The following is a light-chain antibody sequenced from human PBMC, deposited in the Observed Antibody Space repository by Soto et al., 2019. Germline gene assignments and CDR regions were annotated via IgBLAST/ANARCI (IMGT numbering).Light chain of an antibody. Sequence: QSALTQPASVSGSPGQSITISCTGTSSDVGRYNLVSWYLQHPGKAPKLIIYGDIERPSGVSFRFSGSKSGNSASLTISGLQTEDEGSYYCCSYAGGTSVVFGGGTKLTVL. V-gene: IGLV2-23*01. CDR1: SSDVGRYNL. J-gene: IGLJ2*01. CDR2: GDI. CDR3: CSYAGGTSVV.